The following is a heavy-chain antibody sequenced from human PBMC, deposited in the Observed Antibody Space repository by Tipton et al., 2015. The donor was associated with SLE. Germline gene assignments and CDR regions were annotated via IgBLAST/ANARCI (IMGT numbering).Heavy chain of an antibody. J-gene: IGHJ3*01. CDR2: INWDAGRA. D-gene: IGHD1-26*01. CDR3: ARVGGISALAF. V-gene: IGHV3-43*01. CDR1: GFKFDDFN. Sequence: GSLRLSCAASGFKFDDFNMHWVRQPPGKGLEWVSLINWDAGRAYYADSVKGRFTSSRDNSKNFLYLQMDFLRPEDTAIYYCARVGGISALAFWGQGTMVTVSS.